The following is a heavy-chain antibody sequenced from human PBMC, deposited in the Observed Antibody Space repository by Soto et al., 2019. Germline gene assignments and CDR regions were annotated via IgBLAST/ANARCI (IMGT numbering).Heavy chain of an antibody. CDR2: ISGGAYTA. D-gene: IGHD5-12*01. CDR3: AKAQGVATIKSNFDY. J-gene: IGHJ4*02. Sequence: EVQLLESGGGLVRPGGSLTISCVVSGLSSRSHAMYWVRQAPGRGLAWVAGISGGAYTAYSPDSVRGRFIISRDTSKNTVYLHIDNLRVDDTAVYYGAKAQGVATIKSNFDYWGQGTLVTVAS. CDR1: GLSSRSHA. V-gene: IGHV3-23*01.